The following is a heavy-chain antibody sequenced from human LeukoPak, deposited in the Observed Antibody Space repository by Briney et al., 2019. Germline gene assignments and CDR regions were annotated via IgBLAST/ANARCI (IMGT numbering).Heavy chain of an antibody. Sequence: PSQTLSLTCTVSGGSISSSSYYWGWIRQPPGKGLEWIGSVYYTGASYYNPSLKSRVTISIDTSKNHFSLKLSSVTAVDTAVYYCARMGSVGATGYRAFDYWGQGTLVTVSS. CDR1: GGSISSSSYY. CDR3: ARMGSVGATGYRAFDY. D-gene: IGHD1-26*01. J-gene: IGHJ4*02. CDR2: VYYTGAS. V-gene: IGHV4-39*07.